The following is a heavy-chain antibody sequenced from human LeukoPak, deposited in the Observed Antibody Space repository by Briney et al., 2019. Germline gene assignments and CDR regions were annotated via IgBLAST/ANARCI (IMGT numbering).Heavy chain of an antibody. V-gene: IGHV3-23*01. CDR1: GFTFSSYG. CDR3: ARTWHYYDSSGLDY. J-gene: IGHJ4*02. Sequence: GGSLRLSCAASGFTFSSYGMSWVRQAPGKGLEWVSAISGSGGSTYYADSVKGRFTISRDNSKNTLDLQMNSLRAEDTAVYYCARTWHYYDSSGLDYWGQGILVTVSS. CDR2: ISGSGGST. D-gene: IGHD3-22*01.